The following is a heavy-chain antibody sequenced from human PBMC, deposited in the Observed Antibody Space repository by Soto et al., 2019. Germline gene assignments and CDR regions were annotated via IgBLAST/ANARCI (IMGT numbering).Heavy chain of an antibody. CDR3: ARDLPVGYGDYDETPNWFDP. Sequence: GGSLRLSCAASGFTFSSYSMNWVRQAPGKGLEWVSSISSSSSYIYYADTVKGRFTISRDNAKNSLYLQMNSLRAEDTAVYYCARDLPVGYGDYDETPNWFDPWGQGTLVTVSS. J-gene: IGHJ5*02. D-gene: IGHD4-17*01. CDR2: ISSSSSYI. CDR1: GFTFSSYS. V-gene: IGHV3-21*01.